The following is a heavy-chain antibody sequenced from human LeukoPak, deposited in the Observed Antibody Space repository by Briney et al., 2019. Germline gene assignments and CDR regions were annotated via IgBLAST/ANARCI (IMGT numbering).Heavy chain of an antibody. D-gene: IGHD3-22*01. CDR1: GYSISSGCY. CDR3: AAGGAHRTTDSSGYYNPPDY. V-gene: IGHV4-38-2*01. CDR2: IYHSGST. J-gene: IGHJ4*02. Sequence: SETLSLTCAVSGYSISSGCYWGWIRQPPGKGLEWIGRIYHSGSTYYNPSLKSRVTISVDTSKNQFSLKLSSVPAADTAVYYCAAGGAHRTTDSSGYYNPPDYWGQGTLVTVFS.